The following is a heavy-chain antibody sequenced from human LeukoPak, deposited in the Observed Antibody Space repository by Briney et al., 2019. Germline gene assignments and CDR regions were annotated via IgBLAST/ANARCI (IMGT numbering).Heavy chain of an antibody. Sequence: SETLSLTCTVSGASISSGTYYWGWIRQPPGKGLEWIGSIYYSVNTYYNPSLKSRVTISVDTSKNQFSLKLSSVTAADTAAYYCARHLPNYSPFDYWGQGTPVTVSS. CDR3: ARHLPNYSPFDY. J-gene: IGHJ4*02. V-gene: IGHV4-39*01. CDR1: GASISSGTYY. CDR2: IYYSVNT. D-gene: IGHD1-7*01.